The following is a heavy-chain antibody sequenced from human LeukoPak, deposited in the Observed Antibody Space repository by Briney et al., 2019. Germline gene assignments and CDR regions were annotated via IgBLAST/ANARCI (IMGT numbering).Heavy chain of an antibody. J-gene: IGHJ4*02. CDR2: IKQDGSEK. D-gene: IGHD3-10*01. V-gene: IGHV3-7*03. CDR3: AKARTTSGISPSD. CDR1: GFSISGYW. Sequence: GGSLRLSCAASGFSISGYWMSWVRQAPGKGLEWVANIKQDGSEKYFVGSVKGRFTISRDNAKNSVYLQMNSLTAEDTAVYYCAKARTTSGISPSDWGQGTLVTVSS.